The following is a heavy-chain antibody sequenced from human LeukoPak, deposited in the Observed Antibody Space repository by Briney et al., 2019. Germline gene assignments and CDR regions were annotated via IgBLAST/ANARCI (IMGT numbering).Heavy chain of an antibody. CDR1: GYNFISYG. CDR2: ISAHTGNT. D-gene: IGHD3-10*01. CDR3: ARCWELRAGWYFDF. J-gene: IGHJ2*01. V-gene: IGHV1-18*01. Sequence: ASVKVSCKTSGYNFISYGVSWVRQVPGQGLEWMGWISAHTGNTDYAQRFQGRLSMTRDTSTNTVYMDLRSLRSDDTAMYYCARCWELRAGWYFDFWGRGTLVTVSS.